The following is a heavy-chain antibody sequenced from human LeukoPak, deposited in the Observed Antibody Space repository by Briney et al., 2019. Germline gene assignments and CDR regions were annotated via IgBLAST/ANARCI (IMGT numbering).Heavy chain of an antibody. Sequence: SETLSLTGTVSGFSISSYYWSWLRQPAGKGLEWIGRIYISGSTNYHPSLRSRVPISVDTSKNHFLLKLSSVTAAETAVYYCARRRRYSSSWYSNWFDGWGQGCLVTVS. CDR3: ARRRRYSSSWYSNWFDG. J-gene: IGHJ5*02. D-gene: IGHD6-13*01. V-gene: IGHV4-4*07. CDR1: GFSISSYY. CDR2: IYISGST.